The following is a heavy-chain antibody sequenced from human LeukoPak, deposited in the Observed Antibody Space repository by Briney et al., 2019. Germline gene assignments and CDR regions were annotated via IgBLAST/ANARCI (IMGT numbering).Heavy chain of an antibody. Sequence: GASVNVSCKASGYTFTCYYMHWVRQAPGQGLEWMGWINPNSGGTNYAQKFQGRGTMTRDTYISTAYMALSRLRSDATAVYYCARERGYSYGYYHCWGQGTLVTVSS. CDR3: ARERGYSYGYYHC. V-gene: IGHV1-2*02. CDR1: GYTFTCYY. J-gene: IGHJ4*02. D-gene: IGHD5-18*01. CDR2: INPNSGGT.